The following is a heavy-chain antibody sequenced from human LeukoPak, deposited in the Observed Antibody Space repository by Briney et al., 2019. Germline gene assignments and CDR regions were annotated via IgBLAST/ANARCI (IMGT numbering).Heavy chain of an antibody. CDR1: GFTFSSYA. Sequence: PGGSLRLSCAASGFTFSSYAMSWVRQAPGKGLEWVSAISGSGGSTYYADSVKGRFTISRDNSKNTLYLQMNSLRAEDTAVYYCAKASNGDYGGNWFDPWGQGTLVTVSS. V-gene: IGHV3-23*01. J-gene: IGHJ5*02. CDR2: ISGSGGST. D-gene: IGHD4-17*01. CDR3: AKASNGDYGGNWFDP.